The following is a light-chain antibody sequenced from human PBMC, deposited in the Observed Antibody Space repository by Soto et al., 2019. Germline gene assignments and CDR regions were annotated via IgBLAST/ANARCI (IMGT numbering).Light chain of an antibody. J-gene: IGKJ2*01. CDR3: QQYNNWPPRYT. CDR1: QSVSSN. V-gene: IGKV3-15*01. CDR2: GAS. Sequence: EIVMTQSPATLSVSPGERATLSCRASQSVSSNLAWYQQKPGQAPRLLIYGASTRATGVPDRFSGSGSGTEFTLTISSLQSEDFAVYYCQQYNNWPPRYTFGQGTKIEIK.